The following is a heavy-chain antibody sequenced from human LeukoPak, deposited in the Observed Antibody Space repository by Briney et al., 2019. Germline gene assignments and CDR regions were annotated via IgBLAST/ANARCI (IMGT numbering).Heavy chain of an antibody. CDR2: ISGSSTAT. J-gene: IGHJ3*02. CDR3: ARGGGRSYSDAFDI. D-gene: IGHD1-26*01. CDR1: GVTFSSSN. Sequence: PGGSLILSCAASGVTFSSSNMHWVRQAPGKGLEWLSFISGSSTATQYADSVKGRFTISRDIGRKALYLQMNSLRDEDTAVYYCARGGGRSYSDAFDIWGQGTVVTVSS. V-gene: IGHV3-48*02.